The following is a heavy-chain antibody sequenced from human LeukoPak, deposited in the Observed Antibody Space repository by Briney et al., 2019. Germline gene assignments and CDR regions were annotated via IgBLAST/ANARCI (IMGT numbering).Heavy chain of an antibody. V-gene: IGHV6-1*01. CDR1: GDSVSSNNAA. CDR2: TYYRSKWYN. Sequence: SQALSLTCAISGDSVSSNNAAWNWIRQSPSRGLEWLGGTYYRSKWYNDYAASVQGRITFTSDTSKNRFSLQLNSVTPEDTAVYFCAREQYYYDGSSYHVIDSWGQGTLVTVSS. D-gene: IGHD3-22*01. J-gene: IGHJ4*02. CDR3: AREQYYYDGSSYHVIDS.